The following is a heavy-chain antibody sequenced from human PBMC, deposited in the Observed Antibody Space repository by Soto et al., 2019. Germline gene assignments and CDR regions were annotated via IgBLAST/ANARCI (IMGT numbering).Heavy chain of an antibody. D-gene: IGHD3-10*01. J-gene: IGHJ2*01. V-gene: IGHV1-3*01. Sequence: ASVKVSCKASGYSFTSYAIHWVRQAPGQRLEWMGWINAGNGIAKYAQKFQDRVTITADTSASTAYMELSSLRSGDTAVYYCAREELTWYFDLWGRGTSDTDSS. CDR2: INAGNGIA. CDR1: GYSFTSYA. CDR3: AREELTWYFDL.